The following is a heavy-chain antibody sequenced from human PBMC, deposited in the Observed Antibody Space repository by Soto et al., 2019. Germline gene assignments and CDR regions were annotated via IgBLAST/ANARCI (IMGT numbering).Heavy chain of an antibody. J-gene: IGHJ4*02. D-gene: IGHD2-2*01. CDR2: ISGTYGNI. V-gene: IGHV3-21*02. CDR1: GFTFNNYN. CDR3: ARAPMFGSGTSCNYYLAF. Sequence: EVQLVESGGGLVKPGGSLRLSCAASGFTFNNYNMNWVRQAPGKGLEWVSSISGTYGNIYYADSLKGRFTISRDNAKNSLYLQRNSMRAEDTAVYYCARAPMFGSGTSCNYYLAFWGQGTLVTVSS.